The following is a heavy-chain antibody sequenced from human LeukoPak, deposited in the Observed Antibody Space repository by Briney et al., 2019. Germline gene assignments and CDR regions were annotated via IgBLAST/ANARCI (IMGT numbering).Heavy chain of an antibody. V-gene: IGHV1-69*13. J-gene: IGHJ3*02. CDR2: IIPIFGTA. CDR1: GGTFSSYA. Sequence: ASVTVSCKASGGTFSSYAISWVRQAPGQGLEWMGGIIPIFGTANYAQKFQGRVTITADESTSTAYMELSSLRSEDTAVYYCARRSLDIVVVVAAYPDAFDIWGQGTMATVSS. D-gene: IGHD2-15*01. CDR3: ARRSLDIVVVVAAYPDAFDI.